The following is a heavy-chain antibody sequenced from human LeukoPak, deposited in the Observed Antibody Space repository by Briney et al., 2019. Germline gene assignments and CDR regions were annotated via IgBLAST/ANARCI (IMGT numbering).Heavy chain of an antibody. V-gene: IGHV3-7*03. CDR2: IKQDGSEK. D-gene: IGHD3-22*01. CDR1: GFTFSSYW. Sequence: GGSLRLSCAASGFTFSSYWMSWVRQAPGKGLEWVANIKQDGSEKYYVDSVKGRFTISRDNAKNSLYLQMNSLRAEDTAVYYCAKGAWYYDSSGYYVFDYWGQGALVTVSS. CDR3: AKGAWYYDSSGYYVFDY. J-gene: IGHJ4*02.